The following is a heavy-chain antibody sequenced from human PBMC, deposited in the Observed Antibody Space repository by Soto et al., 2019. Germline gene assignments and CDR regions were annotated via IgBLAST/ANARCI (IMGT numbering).Heavy chain of an antibody. V-gene: IGHV3-30*03. CDR3: ARSSGGSSWYPPDY. Sequence: QVQLVESGGGVVQPGRSLRLSCAASGFTFSSYGMQWVRQSPGEGPEWVEIVANDGSNQYYAESVKGRFTISRDNSKTTVFLEMDSLRPEDTAVYYCARSSGGSSWYPPDYWGQGTRVTVSS. CDR1: GFTFSSYG. D-gene: IGHD6-13*01. J-gene: IGHJ4*02. CDR2: VANDGSNQ.